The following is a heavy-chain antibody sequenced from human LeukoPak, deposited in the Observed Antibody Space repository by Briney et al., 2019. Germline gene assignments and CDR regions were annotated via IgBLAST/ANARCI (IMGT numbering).Heavy chain of an antibody. D-gene: IGHD6-6*01. CDR2: IYYSGST. CDR3: AGTQYSSSAGYYYYMGV. J-gene: IGHJ6*03. CDR1: GGSISSYY. V-gene: IGHV4-59*01. Sequence: PSETLSLTCTVSGGSISSYYWSWIRQPPGKGLEWIGDIYYSGSTNYNPSLKSRVTISVDTSKNQFSLKLSSVTAADTAVYYCAGTQYSSSAGYYYYMGVWGIGTTVTVSS.